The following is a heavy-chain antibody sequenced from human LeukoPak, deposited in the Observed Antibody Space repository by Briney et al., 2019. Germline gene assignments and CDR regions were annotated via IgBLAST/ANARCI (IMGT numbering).Heavy chain of an antibody. CDR3: ATGPYNWDDVYAFDI. CDR1: GGSISSGSYY. J-gene: IGHJ3*02. V-gene: IGHV4-61*02. D-gene: IGHD1-20*01. Sequence: SQTLSLXCTVSGGSISSGSYYWIWIRQPAGKGLEWIGRIYTSGSTNYNPSLKSRVTISVDTSKNQFSLKLSSVTAADTAVYYCATGPYNWDDVYAFDIWGQGTMVTVSS. CDR2: IYTSGST.